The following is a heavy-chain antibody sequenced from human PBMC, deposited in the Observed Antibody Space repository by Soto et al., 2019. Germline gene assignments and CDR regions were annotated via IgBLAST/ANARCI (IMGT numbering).Heavy chain of an antibody. Sequence: PLQTLSLTCAISGDSFSSNSAAWNWIRQSPSRGLEWLGRTYYRSKWYNDYAVSVKSRITINPDTSKNQFSLQLNSVTPEDTAVYYCARDVEDNWNPSDFDYWGQGTLVTVSS. CDR1: GDSFSSNSAA. J-gene: IGHJ4*02. CDR2: TYYRSKWYN. V-gene: IGHV6-1*01. D-gene: IGHD1-20*01. CDR3: ARDVEDNWNPSDFDY.